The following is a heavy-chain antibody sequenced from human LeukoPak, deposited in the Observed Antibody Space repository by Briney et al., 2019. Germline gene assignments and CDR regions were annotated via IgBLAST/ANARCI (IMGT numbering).Heavy chain of an antibody. CDR1: GYTFTSYG. J-gene: IGHJ4*02. Sequence: GASVKVSCKASGYTFTSYGISWVRQAPGQGLEWMGWISAYNGNTNYAQKLQGRVTMTTDTSTSTAYVELRSLRSDDTAVYYCAVYYYDSSGYYGSFDYWGLGTLVTVSS. CDR2: ISAYNGNT. CDR3: AVYYYDSSGYYGSFDY. V-gene: IGHV1-18*01. D-gene: IGHD3-22*01.